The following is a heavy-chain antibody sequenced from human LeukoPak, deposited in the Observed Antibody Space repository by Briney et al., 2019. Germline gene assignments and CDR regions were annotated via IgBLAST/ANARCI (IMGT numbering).Heavy chain of an antibody. D-gene: IGHD4-23*01. J-gene: IGHJ6*02. CDR3: ARVGGGNYYYYGMDV. Sequence: SETLSLTCTVSGGSISGYYWSWIRQPPGKRLEWIGYIYYSGSTNYNPSLKSRVTISVDTSKNQFSLNLSSVTAADTAVYYCARVGGGNYYYYGMDVWGQGTTVTVSS. CDR1: GGSISGYY. V-gene: IGHV4-59*01. CDR2: IYYSGST.